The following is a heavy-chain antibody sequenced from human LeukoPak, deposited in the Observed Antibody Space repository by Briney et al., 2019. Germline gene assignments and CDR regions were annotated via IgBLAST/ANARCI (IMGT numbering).Heavy chain of an antibody. CDR1: GYTFTGYY. CDR3: ARDLFLRLGETQDY. V-gene: IGHV1-2*02. J-gene: IGHJ4*02. CDR2: INPNSGST. Sequence: ASVKVSCKASGYTFTGYYMHWVRQAPGQGLEWMGWINPNSGSTNYAQKFQGRVTMTRDTSISTAYMELSRLRSDDTAVYYCARDLFLRLGETQDYWGQGTLVTVSS. D-gene: IGHD3-16*01.